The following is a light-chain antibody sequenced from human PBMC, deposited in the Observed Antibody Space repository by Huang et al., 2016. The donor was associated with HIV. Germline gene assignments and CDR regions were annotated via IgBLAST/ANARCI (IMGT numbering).Light chain of an antibody. CDR1: KSVSSY. CDR3: QQRSNWPPT. Sequence: EIVLTQSPATLSLSPGERATLSCRASKSVSSYLAWYQQKPGQSPRLLIYDAANRATGIPDRFSGSGSGTDFTLTISSLEPEDYAVYYCQQRSNWPPTFGQGTRLEIK. CDR2: DAA. J-gene: IGKJ5*01. V-gene: IGKV3-11*01.